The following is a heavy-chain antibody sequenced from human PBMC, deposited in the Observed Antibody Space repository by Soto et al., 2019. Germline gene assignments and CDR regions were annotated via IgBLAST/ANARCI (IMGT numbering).Heavy chain of an antibody. CDR1: GFTFSSYW. V-gene: IGHV3-74*01. CDR3: ARLSGTWRAFDI. Sequence: EVQLVESGGGLVQPGGSLRLSCAASGFTFSSYWMHWVRQAPGKGLVWVSRIYTDGSSTNYADSVQGRFTISRDNAKNTLSLQMNSLRAEDTAVSYCARLSGTWRAFDIWGQGTMVTVSS. CDR2: IYTDGSST. D-gene: IGHD1-7*01. J-gene: IGHJ3*02.